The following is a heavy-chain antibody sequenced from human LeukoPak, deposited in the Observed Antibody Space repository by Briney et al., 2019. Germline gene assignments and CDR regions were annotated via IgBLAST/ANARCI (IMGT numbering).Heavy chain of an antibody. Sequence: PSETLSLTCTVSGGSISSYYWSWIRQPPGKGLEWIGYIYYSGSTNYNPSLKSRVTISVDTSKNQFSLKLSSVTAADTAVYYCARDLYYYDSSGYYYNDAFDIWGQGTMVTVSS. D-gene: IGHD3-22*01. CDR1: GGSISSYY. V-gene: IGHV4-59*01. CDR3: ARDLYYYDSSGYYYNDAFDI. CDR2: IYYSGST. J-gene: IGHJ3*02.